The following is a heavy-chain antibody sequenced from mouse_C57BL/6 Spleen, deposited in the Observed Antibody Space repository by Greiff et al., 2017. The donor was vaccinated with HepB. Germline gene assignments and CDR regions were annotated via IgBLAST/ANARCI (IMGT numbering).Heavy chain of an antibody. D-gene: IGHD4-1*01. CDR2: IDPSDSET. Sequence: QVQLQQPGAELVRPGSSVKLSCKASGYTFTSYWMHWVKQRPIQGLEWIGNIDPSDSETHYNQKFKDKATLTVDKSSSTAYMQLSSLTSEDSAVYYCAREGNLTGTVFAYWGQGTLVTVSA. CDR1: GYTFTSYW. J-gene: IGHJ3*01. CDR3: AREGNLTGTVFAY. V-gene: IGHV1-52*01.